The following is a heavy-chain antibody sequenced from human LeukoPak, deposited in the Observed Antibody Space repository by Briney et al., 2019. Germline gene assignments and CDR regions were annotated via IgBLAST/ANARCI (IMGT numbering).Heavy chain of an antibody. D-gene: IGHD6-13*01. J-gene: IGHJ5*02. CDR3: ARGIAAAGTKTINWFDP. CDR1: GGSISSYY. Sequence: SETLSLTCTVSGGSISSYYWSWIRQPPGKGLEWIGYIYYSGRTNYNPSLKSRVTISVDTSKNQFSLKLSSVTAADTAVYYCARGIAAAGTKTINWFDPWGQGTLVTVSS. V-gene: IGHV4-59*01. CDR2: IYYSGRT.